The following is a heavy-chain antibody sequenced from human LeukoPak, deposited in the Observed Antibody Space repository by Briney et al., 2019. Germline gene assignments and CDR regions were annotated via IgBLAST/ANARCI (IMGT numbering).Heavy chain of an antibody. D-gene: IGHD3-10*01. CDR3: ARGGSRFDY. CDR1: GLTFGSSW. V-gene: IGHV3-7*03. CDR2: IKADGSDK. J-gene: IGHJ4*02. Sequence: RAGGSLRLSCAASGLTFGSSWMNWVRQAPGKGLEWVANIKADGSDKYYVDSVAGRFTISRDNAKNSLYLQMNSLRAEDTAVYYCARGGSRFDYWGQGTLVTVSS.